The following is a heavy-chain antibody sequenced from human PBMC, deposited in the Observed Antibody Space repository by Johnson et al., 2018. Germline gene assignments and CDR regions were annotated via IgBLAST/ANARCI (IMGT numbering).Heavy chain of an antibody. V-gene: IGHV1-69*12. CDR2: IIPIFGTA. CDR1: GGTFSSYA. CDR3: ARDGVTTVTTPYYYYGMDV. Sequence: QVQLVQSGAEVKKPGSSVKVSCKASGGTFSSYAISWVRQAPGQGLAWMGGIIPIFGTANYAQKFQGRVTSTADESTSTAYMELSRLRTEDTAGYYCARDGVTTVTTPYYYYGMDVWGQGTTVTVSS. J-gene: IGHJ6*02. D-gene: IGHD4-17*01.